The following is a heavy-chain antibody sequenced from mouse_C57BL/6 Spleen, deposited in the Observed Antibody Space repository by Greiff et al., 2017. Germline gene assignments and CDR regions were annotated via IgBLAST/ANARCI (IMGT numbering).Heavy chain of an antibody. Sequence: QVQLQQSGTELVKPGASVKLSCKASGYTFTSYWMHWVKQRPGQGLEWIGNINPSNGGTNYNEKFKSKATLTVDKSSSTAYMQLSSLTSEDSAVYYCARGRTGTGYFDVWGTGTTVTVSS. J-gene: IGHJ1*03. CDR3: ARGRTGTGYFDV. V-gene: IGHV1-53*01. CDR2: INPSNGGT. CDR1: GYTFTSYW. D-gene: IGHD4-1*01.